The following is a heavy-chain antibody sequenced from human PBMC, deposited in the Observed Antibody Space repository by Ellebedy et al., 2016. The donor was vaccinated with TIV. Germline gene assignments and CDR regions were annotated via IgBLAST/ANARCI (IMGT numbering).Heavy chain of an antibody. CDR2: ISIDGNRE. D-gene: IGHD4-23*01. Sequence: GESLKISCAASGFTFTGYAMHWVRPAPGKGLEWVAVISIDGNREHYADSVVGRFTISRDNSKGTVFLQMNSLRDEDTALYYCAREVNPRWWELPYWGQGTLVTVSS. CDR3: AREVNPRWWELPY. J-gene: IGHJ4*02. CDR1: GFTFTGYA. V-gene: IGHV3-30-3*01.